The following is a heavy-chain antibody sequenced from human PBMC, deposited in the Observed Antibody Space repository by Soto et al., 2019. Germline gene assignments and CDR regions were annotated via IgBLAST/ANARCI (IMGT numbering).Heavy chain of an antibody. CDR2: LNYSGST. CDR1: GGSSSSYY. J-gene: IGHJ5*02. V-gene: IGHV4-59*01. D-gene: IGHD3-10*01. Sequence: SQTLSLTCTVSGGSSSSYYWSWIRQPPGKGLEWMGYLNYSGSTNYTPSPKSRVTIPVDTSKNQFSLKRNSVTAADTAVYYCARDVCITPSRHTWFYPWGQVSLFPFSS. CDR3: ARDVCITPSRHTWFYP.